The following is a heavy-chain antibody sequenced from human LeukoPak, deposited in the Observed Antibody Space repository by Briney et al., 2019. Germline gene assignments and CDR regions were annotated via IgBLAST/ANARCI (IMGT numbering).Heavy chain of an antibody. CDR1: GFTFSDYY. D-gene: IGHD1-26*01. Sequence: GGSLRLSCAASGFTFSDYYMAWIRQTPGKGLEWISYISSSGTTIYYADSVKGRFTISRDNAKNSLYLQMDSLRAEDTAVYYCARDWSGSRDYWGQGTLVTVSS. J-gene: IGHJ4*02. CDR2: ISSSGTTI. CDR3: ARDWSGSRDY. V-gene: IGHV3-11*01.